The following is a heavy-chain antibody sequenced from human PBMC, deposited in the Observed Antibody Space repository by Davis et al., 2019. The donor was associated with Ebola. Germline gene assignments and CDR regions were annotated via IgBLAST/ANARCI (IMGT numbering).Heavy chain of an antibody. J-gene: IGHJ4*02. CDR1: GYTFNSHG. CDR3: ARGRNGGWYFDY. CDR2: ISAYNGHT. Sequence: ASVKVSCKASGYTFNSHGISWVRQAPGQGLEWMAWISAYNGHTNYAQKFQGRLTLTTDTSTSTVYMELRSLTSDDTAEYYCARGRNGGWYFDYWGQGTRVTVSS. D-gene: IGHD6-19*01. V-gene: IGHV1-18*01.